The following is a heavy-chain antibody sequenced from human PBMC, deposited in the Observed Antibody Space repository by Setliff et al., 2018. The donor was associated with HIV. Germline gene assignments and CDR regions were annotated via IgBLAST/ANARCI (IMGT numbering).Heavy chain of an antibody. CDR2: ITHDGSSK. D-gene: IGHD5-12*01. J-gene: IGHJ4*02. CDR3: ARDSSTKEMATIWVNFDY. CDR1: GFTFSSYT. V-gene: IGHV3-30*01. Sequence: GGSLRLSCAASGFTFSSYTMHWVRQAPGKGLEWVAVITHDGSSKYYADCVKGRFTISRDNSKNTLYLQMNSPRADDTAVYYCARDSSTKEMATIWVNFDYWGQGTLVTVSS.